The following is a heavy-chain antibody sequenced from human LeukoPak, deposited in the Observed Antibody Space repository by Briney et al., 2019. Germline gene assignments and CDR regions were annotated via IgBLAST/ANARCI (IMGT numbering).Heavy chain of an antibody. CDR1: GFTFSSYS. CDR3: ARAKIDYGDYGYFQH. CDR2: ISSSSSYI. D-gene: IGHD4-17*01. Sequence: GGSLRLSCAASGFTFSSYSMNWVRQAPGKGLEWVSSISSSSSYIYYADSVKGRFTISRDNAKNSLYLQMHSLRAEDTAVYYCARAKIDYGDYGYFQHWGQGTLVTVSS. J-gene: IGHJ1*01. V-gene: IGHV3-21*01.